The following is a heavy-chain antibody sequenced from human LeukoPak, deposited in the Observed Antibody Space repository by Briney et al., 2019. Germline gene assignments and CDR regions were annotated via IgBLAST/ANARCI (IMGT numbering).Heavy chain of an antibody. CDR2: NT. D-gene: IGHD3-22*01. V-gene: IGHV1-18*01. Sequence: ASVKVSCKASGYSFNNYGITWVRQAPGQGLEWMGYNTNYARKFQGRVTMTTDTSTSTAYMELSSLRSEDTAVYYCARGPQTYYYDSSGYYGAGDYWGQGTLVTVSS. CDR1: GYSFNNYG. J-gene: IGHJ4*02. CDR3: ARGPQTYYYDSSGYYGAGDY.